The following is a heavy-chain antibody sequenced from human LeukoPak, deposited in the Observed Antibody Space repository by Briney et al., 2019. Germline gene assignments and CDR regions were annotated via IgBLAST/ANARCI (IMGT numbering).Heavy chain of an antibody. J-gene: IGHJ4*02. V-gene: IGHV1-69*02. D-gene: IGHD3-16*01. CDR2: IIPILGIA. CDR3: ARAGEPDLYYFDY. CDR1: GGTFSSYT. Sequence: ASVKVSCKASGGTFSSYTISWVRQAPGQGLEWMGRIIPILGIANYAQKFQGRVTITADKSTSTAYKELSSLRSEDTAVYYCARAGEPDLYYFDYWGQGTLVTVSS.